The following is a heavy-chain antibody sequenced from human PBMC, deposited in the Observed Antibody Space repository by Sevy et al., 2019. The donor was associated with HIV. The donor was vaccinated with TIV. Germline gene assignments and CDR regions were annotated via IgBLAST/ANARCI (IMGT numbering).Heavy chain of an antibody. CDR1: GFTFTNAW. V-gene: IGHV3-15*01. J-gene: IGHJ4*02. CDR2: IKGKIYDGTI. CDR3: TTASWSQEDYYHY. D-gene: IGHD6-13*01. Sequence: GRSLRLSCAASGFTFTNAWMSWVRQAPGKGPEWVGRIKGKIYDGTIDYAAPVKGRFSISRDDSKNTLYLQMNSLKTEDTAVYYCTTASWSQEDYYHYWGQGTLVTVSS.